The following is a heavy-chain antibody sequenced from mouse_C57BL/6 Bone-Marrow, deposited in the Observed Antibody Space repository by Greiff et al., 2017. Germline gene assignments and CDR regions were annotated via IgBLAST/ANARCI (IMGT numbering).Heavy chain of an antibody. V-gene: IGHV1-69*01. CDR1: GYTFTSYW. CDR2: IDPSDSYT. CDR3: AREYYGSSPFAY. D-gene: IGHD1-1*01. Sequence: QVQLQQPGAELVMPGASVKLSCKASGYTFTSYWMHWVEQRPGQGLEWIGEIDPSDSYTNYNQKFKGKSTLTVDKSSSTAYMQLSSLTSADSAVYYCAREYYGSSPFAYWGQGTLVTVSA. J-gene: IGHJ3*01.